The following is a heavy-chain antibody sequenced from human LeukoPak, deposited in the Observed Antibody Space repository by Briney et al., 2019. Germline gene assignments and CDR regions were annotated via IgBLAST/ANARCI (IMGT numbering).Heavy chain of an antibody. V-gene: IGHV3-23*01. CDR1: GFTFSSYA. Sequence: SGGSLRLSCAASGFTFSSYAMSWVRQAPGKGLEWVSAISGSGGSTYYADSVKGRFTISRDNSKNTLYLQMNSLRAEDTAVYYCAKDPDPLTQFDYWGQETLVTVSS. CDR2: ISGSGGST. J-gene: IGHJ4*02. CDR3: AKDPDPLTQFDY.